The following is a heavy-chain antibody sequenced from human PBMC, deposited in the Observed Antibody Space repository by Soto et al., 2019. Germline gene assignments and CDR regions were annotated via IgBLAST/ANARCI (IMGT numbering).Heavy chain of an antibody. D-gene: IGHD2-15*01. CDR3: ARYYCIDNSCYKTNWLDP. V-gene: IGHV4-59*11. CDR1: GDSISSPY. CDR2: IYHTGIT. J-gene: IGHJ5*02. Sequence: SETLSLTCTVSGDSISSPYWSWIRQPPGKGLECIGYIYHTGITNYNPSLKSRVTVSLDTSKNQFSLKLSSVTAADTAVYYCARYYCIDNSCYKTNWLDPWGQGTLVTVSS.